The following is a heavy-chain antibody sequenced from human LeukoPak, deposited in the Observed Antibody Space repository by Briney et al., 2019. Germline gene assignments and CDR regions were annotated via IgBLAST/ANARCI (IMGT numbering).Heavy chain of an antibody. V-gene: IGHV4-34*01. D-gene: IGHD3-3*01. J-gene: IGHJ1*01. CDR2: INHSGRT. CDR3: ARAENPPYYDFWSGYYKSEYFQH. Sequence: SETLSLTCAVFGGSFSGYYWSWIRQPPGKGLEWIGEINHSGRTNYNPSLKSRVTISVDTSKNQFSLKLSSVTAADTAVYYCARAENPPYYDFWSGYYKSEYFQHWGQGTLVTVSS. CDR1: GGSFSGYY.